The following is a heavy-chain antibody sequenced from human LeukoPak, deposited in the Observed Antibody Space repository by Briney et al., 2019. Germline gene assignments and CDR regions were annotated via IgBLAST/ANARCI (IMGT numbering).Heavy chain of an antibody. CDR2: INHSGST. CDR3: ARTTEAHSWRTRYYDYYMDV. J-gene: IGHJ6*03. Sequence: SETLSLTCAVYGGSFSGYYWNWIRQPPGKGLEWIGEINHSGSTNYNPSLKSRVTISVDTSKNQFSLKLSSVTAADTAVYYCARTTEAHSWRTRYYDYYMDVWGKGTTVTVSS. V-gene: IGHV4-34*01. CDR1: GGSFSGYY. D-gene: IGHD6-13*01.